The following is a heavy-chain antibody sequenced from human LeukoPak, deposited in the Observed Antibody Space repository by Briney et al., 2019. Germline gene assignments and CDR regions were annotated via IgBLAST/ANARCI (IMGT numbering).Heavy chain of an antibody. V-gene: IGHV1-69*04. Sequence: SVKVSCKASGGTFSSYAISWVRQAPGQGLEWMGRIIPILGIANYAQKFQGRVTITADKSTSTAYMELSSLRSEDTAVYYCARENLLNYYDSSGYLDYWGQGTLVTVSS. J-gene: IGHJ4*02. D-gene: IGHD3-22*01. CDR3: ARENLLNYYDSSGYLDY. CDR1: GGTFSSYA. CDR2: IIPILGIA.